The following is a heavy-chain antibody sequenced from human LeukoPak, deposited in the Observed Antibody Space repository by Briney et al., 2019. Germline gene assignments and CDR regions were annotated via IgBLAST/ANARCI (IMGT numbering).Heavy chain of an antibody. CDR2: IRSKANSYAT. J-gene: IGHJ6*02. CDR1: GFTFSGSA. V-gene: IGHV3-73*01. Sequence: GGSLRLSCAASGFTFSGSAMHWVRQASGKGLEWVGRIRSKANSYATAYAASVKGRFTISRDDSKNTAYLQMNSLKTEDTAVYYCTSFSRSRDYYYYYGMDVWGQGTTVTVSS. CDR3: TSFSRSRDYYYYYGMDV. D-gene: IGHD3-3*01.